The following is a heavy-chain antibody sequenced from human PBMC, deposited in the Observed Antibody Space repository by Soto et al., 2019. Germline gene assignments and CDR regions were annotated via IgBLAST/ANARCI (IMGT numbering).Heavy chain of an antibody. Sequence: SETLSLTCTFSGCSISSGGYYRSWIRQHPGKGLEWIGYIYYSGSTYYNPSLKSRVTISVDTSKNQFSLKLSSVTAADTAVYYCARVCTMVRGAKYNWFDPWGQGTLVTVSS. CDR1: GCSISSGGYY. D-gene: IGHD3-10*01. CDR2: IYYSGST. V-gene: IGHV4-31*03. J-gene: IGHJ5*02. CDR3: ARVCTMVRGAKYNWFDP.